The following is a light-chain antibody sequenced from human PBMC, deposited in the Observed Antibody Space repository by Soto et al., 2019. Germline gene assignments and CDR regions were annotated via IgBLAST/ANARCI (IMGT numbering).Light chain of an antibody. CDR3: QQYGSSPLT. CDR1: QSVSSSF. V-gene: IGKV3-20*01. Sequence: EIVLTQSPGTLSLSPGERATLSCRASQSVSSSFFAWYQQKPGQAPSLLIYGASSRATGIPVRFSGSGSGTDFTLTISRLEPEDVAVYYCQQYGSSPLTFGGGTKVEIK. J-gene: IGKJ4*01. CDR2: GAS.